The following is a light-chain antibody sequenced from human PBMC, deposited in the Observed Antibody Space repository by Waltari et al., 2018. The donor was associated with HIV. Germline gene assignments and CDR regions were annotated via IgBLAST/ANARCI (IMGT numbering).Light chain of an antibody. Sequence: DIVMTQSPDSLAVSLGERATINCQSSQSVLYSSNNKNYLAWYQQKPGQPPKLLIYWASTRESGVPDRVSGSGSGTDVTLTISSLQAEDVAVYYCQQYYTTPWTFGQGTKLEIK. V-gene: IGKV4-1*01. J-gene: IGKJ1*01. CDR1: QSVLYSSNNKNY. CDR3: QQYYTTPWT. CDR2: WAS.